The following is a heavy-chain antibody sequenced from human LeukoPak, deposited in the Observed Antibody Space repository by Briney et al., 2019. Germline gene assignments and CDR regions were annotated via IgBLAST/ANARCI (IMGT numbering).Heavy chain of an antibody. V-gene: IGHV3-23*01. J-gene: IGHJ4*02. CDR2: ISGST. D-gene: IGHD5-12*01. CDR3: AKLGYSGYDPKDY. CDR1: GXTFSSYA. Sequence: GGSLRLSCSASGXTFSSYARSWVRQAPGKGLEWVSGISGSTYYADSVKGRFTISRDNSKNTLYLQMNSLRAEDTAVYYCAKLGYSGYDPKDYWGQGTLVTVSS.